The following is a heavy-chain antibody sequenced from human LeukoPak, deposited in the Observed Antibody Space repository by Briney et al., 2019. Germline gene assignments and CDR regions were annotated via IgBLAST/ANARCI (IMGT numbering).Heavy chain of an antibody. D-gene: IGHD2-2*01. CDR3: ARDTKGVFDY. V-gene: IGHV4-31*03. Sequence: SETLSLTCTVSGGSISSGGYYWSWIRQHPGKGLEWIGYIYYGGGTYYNPSLKNRVTISVDTSKNQFSLKLSSVTAADTAVYYCARDTKGVFDYWGQGTLVTVSS. CDR1: GGSISSGGYY. CDR2: IYYGGGT. J-gene: IGHJ4*02.